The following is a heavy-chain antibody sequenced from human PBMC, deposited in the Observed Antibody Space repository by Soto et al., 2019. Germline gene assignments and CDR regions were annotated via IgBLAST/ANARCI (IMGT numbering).Heavy chain of an antibody. D-gene: IGHD2-15*01. CDR2: ISGSGGRT. J-gene: IGHJ6*02. CDR1: GVTLNSHA. CDR3: AKDGREAAMVRCLGGSCYPDYYYCMDV. Sequence: VQLLESGGGLVQPGGSLRLSCAASGVTLNSHAMSWVRQAPGRGLEWVSVISGSGGRTYYADSVRGRFTISRDDSKTTLYQQMNSLRVEDTAKYYSAKDGREAAMVRCLGGSCYPDYYYCMDVGGQGTTGSLSS. V-gene: IGHV3-23*01.